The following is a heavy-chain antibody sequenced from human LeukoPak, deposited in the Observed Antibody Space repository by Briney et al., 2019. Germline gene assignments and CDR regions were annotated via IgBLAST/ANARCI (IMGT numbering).Heavy chain of an antibody. V-gene: IGHV1-69*06. CDR2: IIPIFGTA. Sequence: ASVKVSCKASGGTFSSYAISWVRQAPGQGLEWRGGIIPIFGTANYAQKFQGRVTITADKSTSTAYMELSSLRSEDTAVYYCARDGGFCSGGSCPRWFDPWGQGTLVTVSS. CDR1: GGTFSSYA. J-gene: IGHJ5*02. CDR3: ARDGGFCSGGSCPRWFDP. D-gene: IGHD2-15*01.